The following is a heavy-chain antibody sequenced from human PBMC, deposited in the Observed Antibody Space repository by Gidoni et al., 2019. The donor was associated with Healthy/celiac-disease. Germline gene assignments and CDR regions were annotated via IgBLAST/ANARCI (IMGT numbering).Heavy chain of an antibody. CDR3: ASSRSVGCSGGSCHTFDY. CDR2: IIPIFGTA. J-gene: IGHJ4*02. V-gene: IGHV1-69*01. CDR1: GGTFSSYA. D-gene: IGHD2-15*01. Sequence: QVQLVQSGAEVQKPGSSVKVSCKASGGTFSSYAISWVRQAPGQGLEWMGGIIPIFGTANYAQKFQGRVTITADESTSTAYMELSSLRSEDTAVYYCASSRSVGCSGGSCHTFDYWGQGTLVTVSS.